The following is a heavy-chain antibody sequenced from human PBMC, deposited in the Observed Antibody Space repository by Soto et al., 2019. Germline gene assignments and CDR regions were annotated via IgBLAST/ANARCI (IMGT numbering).Heavy chain of an antibody. CDR1: GYSISSGYY. V-gene: IGHV4-38-2*01. CDR2: IYHSGST. D-gene: IGHD6-19*01. Sequence: SDTLSLTCAVSGYSISSGYYWGCIRQPPGKGLEWIGSIYHSGSTYYNPSLKSRVTISVDTSKNQFSLKLSSVTAADTAVYYCARASRYSSGWYSTDDAFDIWGQGTMVTVSS. J-gene: IGHJ3*02. CDR3: ARASRYSSGWYSTDDAFDI.